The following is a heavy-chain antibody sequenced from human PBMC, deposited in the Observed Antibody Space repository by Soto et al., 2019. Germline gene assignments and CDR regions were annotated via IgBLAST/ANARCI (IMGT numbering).Heavy chain of an antibody. CDR2: IYPGDSDT. Sequence: SLKISCQGSGYAFSSYWIAWVRQMPGKGLEWMGIIYPGDSDTRYSPSFQGQVTISVGKSITTAYLQWSSLKASDTAMYYCARGYCTATICDPWFDPWGQGTLVTVSS. D-gene: IGHD2-8*02. CDR1: GYAFSSYW. J-gene: IGHJ5*02. CDR3: ARGYCTATICDPWFDP. V-gene: IGHV5-51*01.